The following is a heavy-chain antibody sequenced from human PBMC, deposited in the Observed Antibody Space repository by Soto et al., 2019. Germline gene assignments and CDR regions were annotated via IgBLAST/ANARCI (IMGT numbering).Heavy chain of an antibody. Sequence: EVQLVESGGGLVKPGGSLRLSCAASGFTFSSYSLNWVRQAPGKGLEWVSPITSSGASIYYADSVKGRFTISRDNAKNSLYLQMNSRRAEDTAVYYCARDGSEGSGEIGYYYYMDVWGKGTTATVSS. J-gene: IGHJ6*03. CDR2: ITSSGASI. CDR1: GFTFSSYS. D-gene: IGHD2-15*01. CDR3: ARDGSEGSGEIGYYYYMDV. V-gene: IGHV3-21*01.